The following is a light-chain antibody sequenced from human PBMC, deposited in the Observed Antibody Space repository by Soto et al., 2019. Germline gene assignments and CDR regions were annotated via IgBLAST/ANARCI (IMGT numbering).Light chain of an antibody. CDR2: KAS. CDR3: QQYNSYPLT. Sequence: DIQMTQSPSTLSASVGDRVTITCRASQSISSWLAWYQQKPGQAPNLLIYKASSLASGVPSRFSGSGSGTEFTLTISSLQPDDFATYYCQQYNSYPLTFGGGTKVEIK. V-gene: IGKV1-5*03. CDR1: QSISSW. J-gene: IGKJ4*01.